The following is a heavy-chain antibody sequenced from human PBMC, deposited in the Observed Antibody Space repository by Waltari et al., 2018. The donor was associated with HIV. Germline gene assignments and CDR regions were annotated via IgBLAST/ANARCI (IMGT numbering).Heavy chain of an antibody. CDR3: ARGPTRRDGYNWDY. V-gene: IGHV6-1*01. D-gene: IGHD5-12*01. J-gene: IGHJ4*02. CDR1: GDSVASNSPA. CDR2: TSYRSKLYK. Sequence: VQLQQSGPVLVKASQTLSLTSAISGDSVASNSPAWNWISQSPSRGLEWVGRTSYRSKLYKDDAGSVKSRITINPYTSKNQFSLQLNSVAAEDTAVYYCARGPTRRDGYNWDYWGQGTLVTVSS.